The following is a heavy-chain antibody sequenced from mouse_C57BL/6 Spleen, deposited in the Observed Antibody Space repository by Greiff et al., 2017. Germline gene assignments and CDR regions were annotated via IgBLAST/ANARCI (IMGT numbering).Heavy chain of an antibody. CDR2: INPYNGGT. D-gene: IGHD1-1*02. Sequence: EVQLQQSGPVLVKPGASVKMSCKASGYTFTDYYMNWVKQSHGKSLEWIGVINPYNGGTSYNQKFKGKATLTVDKSSSTAFMELNSLTSEDSAVYYCARSGWFEKAWFAYWGQGTLVTVSA. V-gene: IGHV1-19*01. CDR3: ARSGWFEKAWFAY. CDR1: GYTFTDYY. J-gene: IGHJ3*01.